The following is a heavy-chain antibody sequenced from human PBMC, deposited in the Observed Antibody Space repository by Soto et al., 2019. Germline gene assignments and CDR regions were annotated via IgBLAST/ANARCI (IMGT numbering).Heavy chain of an antibody. CDR2: INHSGST. J-gene: IGHJ2*01. Sequence: QVQLQQWGAGLLKPSETLSLTCAVYGGSFSGYYWSWIRQPPGKGLEWIGEINHSGSTNYNPSLKRRVTISVDTSKNQFSLKLSSVTAADTAVYYCARKPSMVRGVSRYFDLWGRGTLVTVSS. CDR3: ARKPSMVRGVSRYFDL. CDR1: GGSFSGYY. V-gene: IGHV4-34*01. D-gene: IGHD3-10*01.